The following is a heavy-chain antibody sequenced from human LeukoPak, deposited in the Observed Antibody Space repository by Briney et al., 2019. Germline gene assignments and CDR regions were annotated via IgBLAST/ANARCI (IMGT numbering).Heavy chain of an antibody. Sequence: SETLSLTCTVSGGSISSSSYYWGWIRQPPGKGLEWIGSIYYSGSTYYNPSLKSRVTISVDTSKNQFSLKLSSVTAADTAVYYCARQARDAFDIGGQGTMLTVSS. V-gene: IGHV4-39*01. J-gene: IGHJ3*02. CDR2: IYYSGST. CDR1: GGSISSSSYY. CDR3: ARQARDAFDI.